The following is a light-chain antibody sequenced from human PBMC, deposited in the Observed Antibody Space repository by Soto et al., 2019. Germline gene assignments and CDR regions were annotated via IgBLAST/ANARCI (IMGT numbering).Light chain of an antibody. J-gene: IGLJ3*02. Sequence: QSALTQPASVSGSPGQSITISCTGTSSDVGPYNLVSWYQHHPGKVPQLIIYETTKRPSGVPDRFSGSKSGNTASLTVSGLQAEDEADYYCSSYAGSNNFGVFGGGTKLTVL. CDR3: SSYAGSNNFGV. CDR1: SSDVGPYNL. CDR2: ETT. V-gene: IGLV2-8*01.